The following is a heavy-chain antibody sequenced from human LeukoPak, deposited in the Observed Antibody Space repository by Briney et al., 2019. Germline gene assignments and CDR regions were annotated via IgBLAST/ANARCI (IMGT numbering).Heavy chain of an antibody. CDR2: IYYSGST. CDR3: ARAFPFDDYGDPDAFDI. Sequence: PSETLSLTCTVSGVSMSSGAFYWSWIRQHPGKGLEWIGNIYYSGSTYYNPSPKSRVTISVDRSKNQFSLKLTSVTAADTAVYYCARAFPFDDYGDPDAFDIWGQGTMVTVSS. CDR1: GVSMSSGAFY. D-gene: IGHD4-17*01. J-gene: IGHJ3*02. V-gene: IGHV4-30-4*08.